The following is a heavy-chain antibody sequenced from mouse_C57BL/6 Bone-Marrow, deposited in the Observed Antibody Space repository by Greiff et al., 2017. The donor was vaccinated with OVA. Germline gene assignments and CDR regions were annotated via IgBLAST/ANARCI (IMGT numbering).Heavy chain of an antibody. CDR1: GYSFTSYY. D-gene: IGHD2-1*01. J-gene: IGHJ4*01. Sequence: VQLQQSGPELVKPGASVKISCKASGYSFTSYYIHWVKQRPGQGLEWIGWIYPGSGNTKYNEKFKGKATLTADTSSSTAYMQLSSLTSEDSAVYYCARRLLSSMDYWGQGTSVTVSS. CDR3: ARRLLSSMDY. V-gene: IGHV1-66*01. CDR2: IYPGSGNT.